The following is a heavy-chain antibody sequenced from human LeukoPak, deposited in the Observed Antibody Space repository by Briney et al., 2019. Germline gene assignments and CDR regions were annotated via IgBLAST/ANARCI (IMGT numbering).Heavy chain of an antibody. CDR1: SGSIFSSNSY. J-gene: IGHJ4*02. D-gene: IGHD3-22*01. Sequence: SETLSLTCTVSSGSIFSSNSYWGWIRQPPGKGLEWIGSIYYSGSTYYDPSLKSRVTISVDKSKNQFSLKLSSVTAADTAVYYCARDRSLNYYDSSGYYYYSGGFDYWGQGTLVTVSS. V-gene: IGHV4-39*07. CDR3: ARDRSLNYYDSSGYYYYSGGFDY. CDR2: IYYSGST.